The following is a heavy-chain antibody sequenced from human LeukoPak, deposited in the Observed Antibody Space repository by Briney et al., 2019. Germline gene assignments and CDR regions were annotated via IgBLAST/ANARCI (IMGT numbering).Heavy chain of an antibody. CDR3: VKISGIWGIAAADY. J-gene: IGHJ4*02. D-gene: IGHD6-13*01. CDR2: ISSNGGST. V-gene: IGHV3-64D*09. CDR1: GFTFSSYA. Sequence: GGSLRLSCSASGFTFSSYAMHWVRQAPGKGLEHVSAISSNGGSTYYADSVKGRFTISRDNSKNTLYLQMSSLRAEDTAVYYCVKISGIWGIAAADYWGQGTLVTVSS.